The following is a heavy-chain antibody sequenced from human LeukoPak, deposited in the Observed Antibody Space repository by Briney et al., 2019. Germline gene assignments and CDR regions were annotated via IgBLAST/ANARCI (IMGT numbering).Heavy chain of an antibody. CDR2: ISSSSSTI. D-gene: IGHD6-6*01. Sequence: GGSLRLSCAASGFTFSSYSMNWVRQAPGKGLEWVSYISSSSSTIYYADSVKGRFTISRDNAKNSLYLQMNSLRAEDTAVYYCARDYSSSSRAFDIWGQGTMVTVSS. J-gene: IGHJ3*02. V-gene: IGHV3-48*04. CDR1: GFTFSSYS. CDR3: ARDYSSSSRAFDI.